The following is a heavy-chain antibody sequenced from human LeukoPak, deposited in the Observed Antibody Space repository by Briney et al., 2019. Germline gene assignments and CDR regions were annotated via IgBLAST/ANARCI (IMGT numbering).Heavy chain of an antibody. D-gene: IGHD3-3*01. V-gene: IGHV1-58*02. J-gene: IGHJ5*02. CDR3: AAQRGASLHDFWSTRLFDL. CDR2: IVLGSGNT. Sequence: SVKVSCKASGFTFHTSAMQWVRQARGQRLEWIGWIVLGSGNTVYSHKFHDRVIITRDMSTSTVYMELDSLGSEDTAVYYCAAQRGASLHDFWSTRLFDLWGQGTLVTVSS. CDR1: GFTFHTSA.